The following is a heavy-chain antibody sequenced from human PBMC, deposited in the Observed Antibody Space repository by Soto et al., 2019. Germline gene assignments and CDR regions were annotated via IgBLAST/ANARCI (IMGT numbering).Heavy chain of an antibody. CDR2: IKQDGSEK. V-gene: IGHV3-7*01. CDR3: AREGDDFWRPSSYYYMDV. Sequence: PGGSLRLSCAASGFTFSSYWMSWVRQAPGKGLEWVANIKQDGSEKYYVDSVKGRFTISRDNAKNSLYLQMNSLRAEDTAVYYCAREGDDFWRPSSYYYMDVWGKGTTVTVSS. J-gene: IGHJ6*03. D-gene: IGHD3-3*01. CDR1: GFTFSSYW.